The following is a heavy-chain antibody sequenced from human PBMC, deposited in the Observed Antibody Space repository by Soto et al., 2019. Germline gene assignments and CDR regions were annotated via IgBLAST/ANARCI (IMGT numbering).Heavy chain of an antibody. CDR1: GFTVSSNY. CDR2: IYSGGST. D-gene: IGHD6-13*01. V-gene: IGHV3-53*01. J-gene: IGHJ4*02. Sequence: PGGSLRLSCAASGFTVSSNYMSWVRQAPGKGLEWVSVIYSGGSTYYADSVKGRFTISRDNSKNTLYLQMNSLRAEDTAVYYCASGTRNIAAAGYFDYWGQGTLVTVSS. CDR3: ASGTRNIAAAGYFDY.